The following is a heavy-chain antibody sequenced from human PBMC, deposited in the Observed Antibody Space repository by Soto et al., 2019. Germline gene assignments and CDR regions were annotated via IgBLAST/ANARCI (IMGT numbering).Heavy chain of an antibody. J-gene: IGHJ4*02. CDR1: GFTFSSYA. Sequence: GGSLRLSCAASGFTFSSYAMSWVRQAPGKGLEWVSAISGSGGSTYYADSMKGRFTISRDNSKNTLYLQMNSLRAEDTAVYYCAKDQGGGWIGTFDYWGQGTLVTVSS. V-gene: IGHV3-23*01. CDR3: AKDQGGGWIGTFDY. D-gene: IGHD6-19*01. CDR2: ISGSGGST.